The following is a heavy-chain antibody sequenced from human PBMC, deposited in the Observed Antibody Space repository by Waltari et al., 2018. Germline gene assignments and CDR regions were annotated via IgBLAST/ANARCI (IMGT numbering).Heavy chain of an antibody. CDR1: GFSFGDYW. D-gene: IGHD5-18*01. CDR3: ARKGGRGYPYGPFYYDY. V-gene: IGHV3-74*01. CDR2: INIDGGYI. J-gene: IGHJ4*02. Sequence: EVQLVESGGGLVQPGGSLRLSCAASGFSFGDYWLPWARQAPGKGLEWVSRINIDGGYISYTDSVKGRFTISRDNAKNTVFLQLNSVRAEDTAVYYCARKGGRGYPYGPFYYDYWGQGTLVTVSS.